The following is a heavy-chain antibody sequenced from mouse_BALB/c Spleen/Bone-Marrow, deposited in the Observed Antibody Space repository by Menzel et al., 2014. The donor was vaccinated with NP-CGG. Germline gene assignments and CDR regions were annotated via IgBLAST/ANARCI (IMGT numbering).Heavy chain of an antibody. CDR2: INSNGGST. D-gene: IGHD4-1*01. Sequence: EVQLQQSGGGLVKLGGSLKLSCAASGFTFSSYYMSWVRQTPEKRLELVAAINSNGGSTYCPDTVKGRFTISRDNAKNTLYLQMSSLKSEDTALYYCARRGWDGYFDYWGQGTTLTVSS. CDR1: GFTFSSYY. CDR3: ARRGWDGYFDY. J-gene: IGHJ2*01. V-gene: IGHV5-6-2*01.